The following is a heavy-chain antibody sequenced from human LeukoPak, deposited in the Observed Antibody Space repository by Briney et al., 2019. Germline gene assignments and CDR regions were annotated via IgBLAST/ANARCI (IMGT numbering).Heavy chain of an antibody. CDR2: ISSSSSYI. J-gene: IGHJ2*01. V-gene: IGHV3-21*01. D-gene: IGHD3-22*01. CDR1: GFTFSSYS. Sequence: PGGSLRLSCAASGFTFSSYSMNWVRQAPGKGLEWVSSISSSSSYIYYADSVKGRFTISRDNAKNSLYLQMNSLRAEDTAVYYCAREKDFHDTWYFDLWGRGTLVTVSS. CDR3: AREKDFHDTWYFDL.